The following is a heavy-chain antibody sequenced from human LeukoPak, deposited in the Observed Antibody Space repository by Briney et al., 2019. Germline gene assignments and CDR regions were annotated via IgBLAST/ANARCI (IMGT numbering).Heavy chain of an antibody. J-gene: IGHJ4*02. CDR2: ISAYNDNT. CDR3: ARVHYDILTGYSYFDY. D-gene: IGHD3-9*01. CDR1: GYTFTSYG. V-gene: IGHV1-18*01. Sequence: ASVEVSCKASGYTFTSYGISWVRQAPGQGLEWMGRISAYNDNTNYAQKLQGRVTMTTDTSTSTAYMELRSLRSDDTAVYYCARVHYDILTGYSYFDYWGQGTLVTVSS.